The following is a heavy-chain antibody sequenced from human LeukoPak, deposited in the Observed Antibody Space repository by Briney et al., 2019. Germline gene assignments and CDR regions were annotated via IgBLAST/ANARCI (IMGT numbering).Heavy chain of an antibody. Sequence: ASVKVSCKASGYTFTSYGISWVRQAPGQGLEWMGWISAYNGNTNYAQKLQGRVTMTTDTSTSTAYMGLRSLRSDDTAVYYCAREGFYGSGSYQRYYFDYWGQGTLVTVSS. CDR3: AREGFYGSGSYQRYYFDY. CDR2: ISAYNGNT. D-gene: IGHD3-10*01. V-gene: IGHV1-18*04. J-gene: IGHJ4*02. CDR1: GYTFTSYG.